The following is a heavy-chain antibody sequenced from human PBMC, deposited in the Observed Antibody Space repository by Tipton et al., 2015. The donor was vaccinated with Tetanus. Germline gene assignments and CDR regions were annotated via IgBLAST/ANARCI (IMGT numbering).Heavy chain of an antibody. J-gene: IGHJ4*02. CDR1: GFSFSSYG. CDR2: ISSDGSDT. CDR3: ARDPHTIRTGNHRGFDY. V-gene: IGHV3-30*03. Sequence: SLRLSCAASGFSFSSYGMHWVRQAPGKGLDWVSLISSDGSDTYSADSVKGRFTISRDNGKNLLYLEMNSLRVEDTAVYYCARDPHTIRTGNHRGFDYWGQGTLVTVSS. D-gene: IGHD3-10*01.